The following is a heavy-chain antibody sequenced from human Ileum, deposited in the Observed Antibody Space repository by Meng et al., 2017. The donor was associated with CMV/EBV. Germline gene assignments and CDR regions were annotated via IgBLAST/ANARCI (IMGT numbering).Heavy chain of an antibody. CDR1: GFTFSGYG. CDR3: AKNLGRCSSTSCSKPAWYYGMDV. CDR2: IRYDGRYK. J-gene: IGHJ6*02. Sequence: GGSLRLSCAASGFTFSGYGMHWVRHAPGEGLEWVAFIRYDGRYKFYADSVKGRFTISRDNSRNTLFLQMNSLSAEDTGLYYCAKNLGRCSSTSCSKPAWYYGMDVWGQGTTVTVSS. V-gene: IGHV3-30*02. D-gene: IGHD2-2*01.